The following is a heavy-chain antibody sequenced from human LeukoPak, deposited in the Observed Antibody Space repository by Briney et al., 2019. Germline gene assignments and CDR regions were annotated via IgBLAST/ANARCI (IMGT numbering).Heavy chain of an antibody. CDR2: IIPIFGTA. CDR1: GGTFSSYA. CDR3: ARALISYGDYFTGYFDY. J-gene: IGHJ4*02. V-gene: IGHV1-69*13. Sequence: GASVKVSCKASGGTFSSYAISWVRQAPGQGLEWMGGIIPIFGTANYAQKFQGRVTITADESTSSAYMELSSLRSEDTAVYYCARALISYGDYFTGYFDYWGQGTLVTVSS. D-gene: IGHD4-17*01.